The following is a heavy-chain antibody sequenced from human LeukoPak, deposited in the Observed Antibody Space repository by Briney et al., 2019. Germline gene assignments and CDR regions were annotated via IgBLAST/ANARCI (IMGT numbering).Heavy chain of an antibody. Sequence: SETLSLTCAVYGGSFSGYYWSWIRQPPGKGLEWIGEINHSGSTNYNPSLKSRVTISVDTSKNQFSLKLNSVIAADTAVYCCARSGAYYYHYMDVWGKGTTVTVSS. CDR1: GGSFSGYY. CDR3: ARSGAYYYHYMDV. D-gene: IGHD3-10*01. CDR2: INHSGST. J-gene: IGHJ6*03. V-gene: IGHV4-34*01.